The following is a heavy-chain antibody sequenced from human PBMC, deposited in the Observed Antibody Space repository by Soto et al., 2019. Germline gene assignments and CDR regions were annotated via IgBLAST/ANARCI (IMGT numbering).Heavy chain of an antibody. J-gene: IGHJ3*02. V-gene: IGHV3-30-3*01. CDR1: GFTFSSYA. CDR3: ARGLLGLRLGGNAFDI. CDR2: ISYDGSNK. Sequence: QVQLVESGGGVVQPGRSLRLSCAASGFTFSSYAMHWVRQAPGKGLEWVAVISYDGSNKYYADSVKGRFTISRDNSKNTLYLQMNSLRAEDMAVYYCARGLLGLRLGGNAFDIWGQGTMVTVSS. D-gene: IGHD3-16*01.